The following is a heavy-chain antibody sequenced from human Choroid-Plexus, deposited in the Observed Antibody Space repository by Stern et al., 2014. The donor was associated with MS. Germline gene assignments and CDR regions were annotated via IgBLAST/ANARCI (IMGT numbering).Heavy chain of an antibody. V-gene: IGHV1-2*02. D-gene: IGHD3-3*01. CDR3: ARDQRCITIFGVVTDYYYLGMDV. Sequence: VQLVESGAEVKKPGASVKVSCKTSGYIFTGYYIHWVRQAPGQGLEWMAWINPNTGGKKYAQKCQGRVTMSRDTSSSTAYVELSSLTSDDTAVYYCARDQRCITIFGVVTDYYYLGMDVWGQGTTVTVSS. CDR2: INPNTGGK. J-gene: IGHJ6*02. CDR1: GYIFTGYY.